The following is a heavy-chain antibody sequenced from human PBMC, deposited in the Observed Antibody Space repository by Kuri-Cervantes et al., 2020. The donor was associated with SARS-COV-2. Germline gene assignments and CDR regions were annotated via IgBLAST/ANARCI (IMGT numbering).Heavy chain of an antibody. D-gene: IGHD3-3*01. CDR1: GGSFRCYY. CDR2: ITHSGST. Sequence: SQTLPLTCAGYGGSFRCYYWSWIRQPPGKGLEWIGAITHSGSTNYNPSLKGRVTISVATSKNQFSLKLSSVTAADTAVYYCARTYYDFWSGSQPGVFDYWGQGTLVTVSS. J-gene: IGHJ4*02. V-gene: IGHV4-34*01. CDR3: ARTYYDFWSGSQPGVFDY.